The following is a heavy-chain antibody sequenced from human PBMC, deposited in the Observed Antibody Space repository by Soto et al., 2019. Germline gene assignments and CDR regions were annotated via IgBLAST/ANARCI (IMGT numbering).Heavy chain of an antibody. J-gene: IGHJ6*02. CDR3: ARRHQIADYYGMDV. V-gene: IGHV3-74*01. Sequence: EVQLVESGGGLVQLGGFLRLSCATSGFTFSDYWMNWVRQAPGKGLVWVSRINSDGSSTGHADSVKGRFTISRDNAKNTLYLQMNSLRGEDTAVYLCARRHQIADYYGMDVWGQGTTVTVSS. CDR2: INSDGSST. D-gene: IGHD2-21*01. CDR1: GFTFSDYW.